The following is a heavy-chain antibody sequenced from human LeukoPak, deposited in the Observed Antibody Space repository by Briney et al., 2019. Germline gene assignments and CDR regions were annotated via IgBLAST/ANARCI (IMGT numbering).Heavy chain of an antibody. CDR3: ARDMGFDY. Sequence: GGSLRLSCAVSGFTVSSNYMSWVRQAPGKGLEWVSVIYSGGSTYYADSVKGRFTISRDNSKNTLYLQMNSLRAEDTAVYYCARDMGFDYWGQGTLVTVSS. J-gene: IGHJ4*02. D-gene: IGHD3-10*01. V-gene: IGHV3-66*01. CDR2: IYSGGST. CDR1: GFTVSSNY.